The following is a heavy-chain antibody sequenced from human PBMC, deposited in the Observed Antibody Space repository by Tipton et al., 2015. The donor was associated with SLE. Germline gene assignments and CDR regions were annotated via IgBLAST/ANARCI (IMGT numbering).Heavy chain of an antibody. CDR2: IYYSGST. V-gene: IGHV4-39*07. J-gene: IGHJ3*02. CDR3: ARGSIFEGAFDI. Sequence: TLSLTCTVSGGSISSSSYYWGWIRHPPGKGLEWIGSIYYSGSTYYNPSLKSRVTISVDTSKNQFSLKLSSVTAADTAVYYCARGSIFEGAFDIWGQGTMVTVSS. CDR1: GGSISSSSYY. D-gene: IGHD3-3*01.